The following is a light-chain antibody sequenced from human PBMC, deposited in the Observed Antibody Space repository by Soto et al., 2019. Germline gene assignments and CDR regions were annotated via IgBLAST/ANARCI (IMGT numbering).Light chain of an antibody. V-gene: IGKV3D-20*01. CDR2: DAS. CDR3: QQYGRSPRT. CDR1: QSVRSSD. Sequence: EIVLTQSPATLSLSPGERATLSCGASQSVRSSDLAWYQQKPGLAPRLLIYDASRRATGIPDRFSGSGSGTDFTLTISRLGPEDFAVYYCQQYGRSPRTFGQGTKVEIK. J-gene: IGKJ1*01.